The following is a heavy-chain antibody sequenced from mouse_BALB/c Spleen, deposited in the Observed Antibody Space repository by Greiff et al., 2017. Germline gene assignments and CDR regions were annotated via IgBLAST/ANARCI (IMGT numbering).Heavy chain of an antibody. Sequence: VQLQESGPEVVRPGVSVKISCKGSGYTFTDYAMHWVKQSHARSPEWIGVFSTYNGNTNYNQKVKGKATMTVDKSSSTAYMELGRLTSEDSAIYYCGRGGATMSTATPFAYWGQGTLVTVSA. CDR2: FSTYNGNT. D-gene: IGHD2-4*01. J-gene: IGHJ3*01. CDR3: GRGGATMSTATPFAY. CDR1: GYTFTDYA. V-gene: IGHV1-67*01.